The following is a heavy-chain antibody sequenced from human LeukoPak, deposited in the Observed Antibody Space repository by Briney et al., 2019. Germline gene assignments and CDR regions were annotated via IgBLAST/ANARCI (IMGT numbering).Heavy chain of an antibody. D-gene: IGHD6-19*01. V-gene: IGHV1-8*01. Sequence: ASVKVSCKASGYTFTSYDINWVRQATGQGLEWMGWMNPNSGNTGYAQKFQGRVTMTRNTSISTAYMELSSLRSEDTAVYYCARVLGYSSGLDYWGQGTLVTVSS. CDR2: MNPNSGNT. J-gene: IGHJ4*02. CDR1: GYTFTSYD. CDR3: ARVLGYSSGLDY.